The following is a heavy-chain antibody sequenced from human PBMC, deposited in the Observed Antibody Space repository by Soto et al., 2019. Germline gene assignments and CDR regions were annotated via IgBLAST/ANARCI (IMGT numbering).Heavy chain of an antibody. Sequence: ASVKVSCKASGGTFSSYAISWVRQAPGQPLEWLGWISLYSDGTNYAQKFQGRVSMTTDTSTTTAYMELRSLRSDDTAVYYCARVVPGAEAWFGPWGQGTLVTVSS. CDR1: GGTFSSYA. J-gene: IGHJ5*02. V-gene: IGHV1-18*01. CDR2: ISLYSDGT. D-gene: IGHD2-2*01. CDR3: ARVVPGAEAWFGP.